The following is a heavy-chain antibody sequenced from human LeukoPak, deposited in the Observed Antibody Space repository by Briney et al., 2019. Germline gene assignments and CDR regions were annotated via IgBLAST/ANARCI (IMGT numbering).Heavy chain of an antibody. J-gene: IGHJ4*02. Sequence: PGGSLRRSCAASGFTFSRNWXHWVXQVPGXGLVWVSRINSDGRSTNYADSVKGRFTISRDNAKNTLYLQMNSLRAEDTAVYYCAVNGVAAYYFDYWGQGTLVTVSS. CDR3: AVNGVAAYYFDY. D-gene: IGHD2-15*01. CDR2: INSDGRST. CDR1: GFTFSRNW. V-gene: IGHV3-74*01.